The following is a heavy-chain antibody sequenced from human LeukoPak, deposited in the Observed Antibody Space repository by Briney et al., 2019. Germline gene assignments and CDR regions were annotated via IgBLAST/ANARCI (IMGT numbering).Heavy chain of an antibody. Sequence: ASVKVSCKASGYTFTSYDINWVRQATGQGPEWMGWMSPNSGNTGYAQKFQGRVTMTRSTSMSTAYMELSSLRSEDTAVYYCARGPPNWGYDYWGQGTLVTVSS. CDR1: GYTFTSYD. J-gene: IGHJ4*02. V-gene: IGHV1-8*01. D-gene: IGHD7-27*01. CDR3: ARGPPNWGYDY. CDR2: MSPNSGNT.